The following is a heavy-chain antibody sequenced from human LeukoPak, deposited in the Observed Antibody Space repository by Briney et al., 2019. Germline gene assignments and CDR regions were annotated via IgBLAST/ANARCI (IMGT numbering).Heavy chain of an antibody. Sequence: ASVKVSCKASGYTFTGYYMHWVRQAPEQGLEWMGWINPNSGGTNYAQKFQGRVTMTRDTSISTAYMELSRLRSDDTAVYYCARESVIIAAAGKGFDYWGQGTLVTVSS. CDR1: GYTFTGYY. D-gene: IGHD6-13*01. CDR2: INPNSGGT. J-gene: IGHJ4*02. V-gene: IGHV1-2*02. CDR3: ARESVIIAAAGKGFDY.